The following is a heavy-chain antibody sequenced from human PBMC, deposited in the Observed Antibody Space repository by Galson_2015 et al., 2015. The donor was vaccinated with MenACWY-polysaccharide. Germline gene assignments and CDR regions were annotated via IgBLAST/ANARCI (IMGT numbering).Heavy chain of an antibody. J-gene: IGHJ4*02. D-gene: IGHD2-2*01. CDR1: GFTFSTYG. Sequence: SLRLSCAGSGFTFSTYGMNWVRQAPGKGLEWVSSIRSDASSTYYADSVKGRCTISRDNAQYSLYLQMSSLRVEDTAIYYCAGISWCSSPKCPMDYWGQGTPVTVSS. CDR3: AGISWCSSPKCPMDY. V-gene: IGHV3-21*01. CDR2: IRSDASST.